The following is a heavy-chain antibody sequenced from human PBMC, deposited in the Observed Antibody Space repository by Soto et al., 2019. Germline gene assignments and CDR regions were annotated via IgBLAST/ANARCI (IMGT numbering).Heavy chain of an antibody. D-gene: IGHD4-17*01. V-gene: IGHV1-69*02. CDR1: GGTFSSYT. CDR2: IIPMFGIA. J-gene: IGHJ4*02. Sequence: QVQLVQSGAEVKKTGSSVKVSCKASGGTFSSYTISWVRQAPGQGLEWMGRIIPMFGIANYAQKFQGRVTIAADKSTSTAYMELSSLRSEDTAVYYCARGYGDSHDYWGQGTLVTVSS. CDR3: ARGYGDSHDY.